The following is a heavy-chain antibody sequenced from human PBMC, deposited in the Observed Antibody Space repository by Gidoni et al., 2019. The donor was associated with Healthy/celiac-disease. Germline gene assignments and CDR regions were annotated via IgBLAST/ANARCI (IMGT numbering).Heavy chain of an antibody. CDR1: GGTFSSYA. J-gene: IGHJ4*02. D-gene: IGHD3-9*01. Sequence: VQLVQSGAEVKKPGSSLKVSCKASGGTFSSYAISWVRQAPGQGLEGMGGIIPIFGTANYAQKFQGRVTMTADESTSTAYMELSSLRSEDTAVYYCAGGLRYFDWPLGYWGKGTLVTVSS. V-gene: IGHV1-69*01. CDR3: AGGLRYFDWPLGY. CDR2: IIPIFGTA.